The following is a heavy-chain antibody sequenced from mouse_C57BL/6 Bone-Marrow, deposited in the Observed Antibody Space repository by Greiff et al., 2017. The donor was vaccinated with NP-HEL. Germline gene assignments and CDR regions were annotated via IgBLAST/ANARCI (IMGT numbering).Heavy chain of an antibody. D-gene: IGHD2-4*01. CDR1: GFTFSSYG. V-gene: IGHV5-6*01. CDR2: ISSGGSYT. Sequence: EVMLVESGGDLVKPGGSLKLSCAASGFTFSSYGMSWVRQTPDQRLEWVATISSGGSYTYYPDSVKGRFTISRDTAKNTLYLQLSSLKSEDTAMYYCASPYDYDVAWFAYWGQGTLVTVSA. J-gene: IGHJ3*01. CDR3: ASPYDYDVAWFAY.